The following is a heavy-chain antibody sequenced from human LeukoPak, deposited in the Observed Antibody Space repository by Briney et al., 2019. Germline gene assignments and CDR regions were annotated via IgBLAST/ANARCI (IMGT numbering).Heavy chain of an antibody. Sequence: PSQTLSRTCTGSGGSISSGTYYWSWIRQPAGKGLEWIGRIYTSGSTNYNPSLKSGVTISVDTSKNQFSLKLSSVTAADTAVYYCAAHSSGSSYYFDYWGQGTLVTVSS. V-gene: IGHV4-61*02. CDR3: AAHSSGSSYYFDY. CDR2: IYTSGST. D-gene: IGHD3-22*01. CDR1: GGSISSGTYY. J-gene: IGHJ4*02.